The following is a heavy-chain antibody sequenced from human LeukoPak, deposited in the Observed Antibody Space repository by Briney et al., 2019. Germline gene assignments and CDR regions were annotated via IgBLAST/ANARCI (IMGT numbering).Heavy chain of an antibody. CDR2: ISSSSSYI. D-gene: IGHD3-10*01. Sequence: GGSLRLSCVASGFTFSSYSMNWVRQAPGKGLEWVSSISSSSSYIYYADSVKGRFTFSRDNAKNSLSLQMNSLRAEDTAVYYCAKEELITMVRGVIIPAGYWGQGTLVTVSS. J-gene: IGHJ4*02. CDR1: GFTFSSYS. V-gene: IGHV3-21*01. CDR3: AKEELITMVRGVIIPAGY.